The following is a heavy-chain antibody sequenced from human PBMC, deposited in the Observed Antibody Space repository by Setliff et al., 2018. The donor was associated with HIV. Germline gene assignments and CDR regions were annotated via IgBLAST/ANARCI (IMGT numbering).Heavy chain of an antibody. V-gene: IGHV4-34*09. CDR3: ASGPYCSNGVCRDWVWFFDY. D-gene: IGHD2-8*01. Sequence: SETLSLTCAVYGESLSGYYWSWIRQPPGKGLEWIGSMSHSGSTLYNPSLKSRVTISVDTSKNQFSLKLSSVTAADTAVHYCASGPYCSNGVCRDWVWFFDYWGQAKVVTVSS. J-gene: IGHJ4*02. CDR1: GESLSGYY. CDR2: MSHSGST.